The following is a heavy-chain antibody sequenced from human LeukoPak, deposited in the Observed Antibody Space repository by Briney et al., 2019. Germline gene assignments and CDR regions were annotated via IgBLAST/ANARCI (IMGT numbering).Heavy chain of an antibody. CDR2: ISGDGGTT. V-gene: IGHV3-43*02. J-gene: IGHJ4*02. CDR1: GFTFDDFA. Sequence: GGSLRLSCAASGFTFDDFAMHWVRQAPGKGLEWVSLISGDGGTTYYTDSVQGRFTISRDNGNRSLYLQMNSLRAEDSALYYCAKDRRGGQLWSQTDSWGQGTLVTVSS. CDR3: AKDRRGGQLWSQTDS. D-gene: IGHD3-16*01.